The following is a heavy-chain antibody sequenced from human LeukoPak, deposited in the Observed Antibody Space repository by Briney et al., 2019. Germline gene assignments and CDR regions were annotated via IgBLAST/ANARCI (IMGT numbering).Heavy chain of an antibody. CDR3: AKTNDILTGYHDY. Sequence: PGRSLRLSCAASGFTFSSYGMHWVRQAPGKGLEWVAVISYDGSNKYYADSVKGRFTISRDNSKNTLYLQMNSLRAEDTAVYYCAKTNDILTGYHDYWGQGTLVTVSS. D-gene: IGHD3-9*01. CDR2: ISYDGSNK. V-gene: IGHV3-30*18. J-gene: IGHJ4*02. CDR1: GFTFSSYG.